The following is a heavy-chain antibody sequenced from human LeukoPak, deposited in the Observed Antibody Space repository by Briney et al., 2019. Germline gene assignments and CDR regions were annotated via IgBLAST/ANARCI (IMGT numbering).Heavy chain of an antibody. V-gene: IGHV3-48*02. J-gene: IGHJ4*02. D-gene: IGHD3-10*01. CDR2: ISSSSSTI. Sequence: GGSLRLSCAASGFTFSSYSVNWVRQAPGKGLEWVSYISSSSSTIYYADSVKGRFTISRDNAKNSLYLQMNSLRDEDTAVYYCARGEGPDYYGSGSYYNYWGQGTLVTVSS. CDR1: GFTFSSYS. CDR3: ARGEGPDYYGSGSYYNY.